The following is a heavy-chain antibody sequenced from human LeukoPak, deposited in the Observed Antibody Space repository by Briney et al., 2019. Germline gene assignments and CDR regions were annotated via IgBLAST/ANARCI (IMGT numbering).Heavy chain of an antibody. Sequence: SETLSLTCTVSGGSISSYYWSWIRQPAGKGLEWIGRIYTSGSTNYNPSLKSRVTMSVDTSKNQFSLKLSSVTAADTAVYYCAREGSGSYYANNWFDPWGQGTLVTVSS. J-gene: IGHJ5*02. CDR3: AREGSGSYYANNWFDP. CDR1: GGSISSYY. V-gene: IGHV4-4*07. CDR2: IYTSGST. D-gene: IGHD1-26*01.